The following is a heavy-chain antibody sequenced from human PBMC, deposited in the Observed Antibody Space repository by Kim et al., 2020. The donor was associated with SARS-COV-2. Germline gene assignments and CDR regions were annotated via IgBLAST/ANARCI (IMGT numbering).Heavy chain of an antibody. D-gene: IGHD3-22*01. J-gene: IGHJ4*02. V-gene: IGHV3-9*01. CDR3: AKDASSYYDTSGGTDY. Sequence: FVKGRFTISRDNAKNSLYLQMNSLRAEDTALYYCAKDASSYYDTSGGTDYWGQGTLVTVSS.